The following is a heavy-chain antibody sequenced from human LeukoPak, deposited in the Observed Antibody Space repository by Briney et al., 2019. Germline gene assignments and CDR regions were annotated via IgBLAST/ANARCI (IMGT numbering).Heavy chain of an antibody. Sequence: GGSLRLSCAASGFTFSSNYMSRVRQAPGKGLEWVSIIYSGGRTYYAASVKGRFTISSDNSKNTLYLQMNSLRAEDTAVYYCAREPRTSTVTTIGYWGQGTLVTVSS. CDR3: AREPRTSTVTTIGY. CDR1: GFTFSSNY. V-gene: IGHV3-53*01. D-gene: IGHD4-17*01. J-gene: IGHJ4*02. CDR2: IYSGGRT.